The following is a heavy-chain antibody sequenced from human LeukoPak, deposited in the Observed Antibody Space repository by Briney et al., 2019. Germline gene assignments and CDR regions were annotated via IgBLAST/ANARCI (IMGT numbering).Heavy chain of an antibody. J-gene: IGHJ3*02. CDR1: GGSISSYY. CDR3: ARNPRVVANAFDI. CDR2: IYYSGSN. D-gene: IGHD2-2*01. V-gene: IGHV4-59*01. Sequence: PSETLSLTCTVSGGSISSYYWSWIRQPHGKGLEWIGYIYYSGSNNYNRSLKSRVTISVDTSKNQFSLKLSSVTAADTAVYYCARNPRVVANAFDIWGQGTMVTVSS.